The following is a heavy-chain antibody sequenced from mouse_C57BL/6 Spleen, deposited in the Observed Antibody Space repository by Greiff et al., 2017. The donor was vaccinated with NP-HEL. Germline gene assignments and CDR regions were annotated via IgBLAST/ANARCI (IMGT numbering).Heavy chain of an antibody. Sequence: EVKLQQSGAELVRPGASVKLSCTASGFNIKDDYMHWVKQRPEQGLEWIGWIDPENGDTEYASKFQGKATITADTSSNTAYLQLSSLTSEDTAVYYCTTDDGYGDYWGQGTTLTVSS. CDR3: TTDDGYGDY. CDR2: IDPENGDT. CDR1: GFNIKDDY. J-gene: IGHJ2*01. V-gene: IGHV14-4*01. D-gene: IGHD2-3*01.